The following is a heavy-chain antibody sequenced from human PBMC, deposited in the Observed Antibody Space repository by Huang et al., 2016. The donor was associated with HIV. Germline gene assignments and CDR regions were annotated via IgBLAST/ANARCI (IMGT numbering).Heavy chain of an antibody. D-gene: IGHD1-7*01. V-gene: IGHV3-7*01. Sequence: VESGGRSVQPGWSLKLSCVGSTFTFGAYWMIWVRQPPGKGLEWVANIKQDESEKEYVDSVKCRFNISRDNARKVLFLEMDDLRVEDTAIYFCATKTAGMDIWGQGTTVTVSS. CDR1: TFTFGAYW. J-gene: IGHJ6*02. CDR2: IKQDESEK. CDR3: ATKTAGMDI.